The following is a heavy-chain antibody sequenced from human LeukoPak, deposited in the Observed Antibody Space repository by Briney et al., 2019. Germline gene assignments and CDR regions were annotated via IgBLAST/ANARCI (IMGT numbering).Heavy chain of an antibody. J-gene: IGHJ5*02. Sequence: PGGSLRLSCAASGFTFSSYAMHWVRQAPGKGLEWVAVISYDGSNKYYADSVKGRFTISRDNSKNTLYLQMNSLRSEDTAVYYCARSPYCSSANCPFDLWGQGTLVTVSS. V-gene: IGHV3-30-3*01. CDR3: ARSPYCSSANCPFDL. CDR1: GFTFSSYA. D-gene: IGHD2-2*01. CDR2: ISYDGSNK.